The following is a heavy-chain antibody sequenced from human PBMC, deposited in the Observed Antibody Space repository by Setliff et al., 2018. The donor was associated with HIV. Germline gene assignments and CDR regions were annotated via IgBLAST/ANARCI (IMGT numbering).Heavy chain of an antibody. V-gene: IGHV3-48*01. J-gene: IGHJ6*03. CDR3: ARDGGMGGYHMDV. CDR1: VLAFKIHN. Sequence: PGGSLRLSCAASVLAFKIHNMNWVRQAPGKGLEWLSDISYTSRTIYYSDSVKGRFTISRDNDKNSLYLQMDSLRAEDTAVYYCARDGGMGGYHMDVWGKGTTVTVSS. D-gene: IGHD1-26*01. CDR2: ISYTSRTI.